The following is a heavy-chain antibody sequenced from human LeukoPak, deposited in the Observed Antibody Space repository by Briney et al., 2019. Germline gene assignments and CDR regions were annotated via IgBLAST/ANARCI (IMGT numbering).Heavy chain of an antibody. V-gene: IGHV1-46*01. CDR2: INPSGGST. CDR1: GYTFTSYY. CDR3: ARGTQYSSGWYGGWFDP. J-gene: IGHJ5*02. Sequence: GASVKVSCKASGYTFTSYYMHWVRQAPGQGLEWMGIINPSGGSTSYAQKFQGRVTMTRDTSTSTVYMELSSLRSEDTAVYYCARGTQYSSGWYGGWFDPWGQGTLVTVSS. D-gene: IGHD6-19*01.